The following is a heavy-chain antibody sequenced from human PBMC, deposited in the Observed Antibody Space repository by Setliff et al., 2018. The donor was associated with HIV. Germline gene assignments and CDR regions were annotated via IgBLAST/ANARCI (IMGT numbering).Heavy chain of an antibody. CDR1: GYSFPTYW. V-gene: IGHV5-51*01. CDR3: ARVDMGYYYDSSGYSHFDH. D-gene: IGHD3-22*01. Sequence: PGESLKISCKGSGYSFPTYWIAWVRQMPGKGLEWMGVIYPDEPDSRYSPSFRGQVTISADKSINTAYLQWSSLKASDTAMYYCARVDMGYYYDSSGYSHFDHWGQGTLVTVSS. CDR2: IYPDEPDS. J-gene: IGHJ4*02.